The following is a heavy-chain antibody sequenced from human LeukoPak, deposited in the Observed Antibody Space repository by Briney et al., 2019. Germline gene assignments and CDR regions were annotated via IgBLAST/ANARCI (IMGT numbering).Heavy chain of an antibody. CDR2: IYYSGST. Sequence: PSDTLSLTCTVSGGSISSYYWSWIRQPPGKGLEWIGYIYYSGSTNYNPSLKSRVTISVDTSKNQFSLKLSSVTAADTAVYYCARELLWFGDPAGAFDIWGQGTMVTVSS. J-gene: IGHJ3*02. CDR1: GGSISSYY. V-gene: IGHV4-59*01. D-gene: IGHD3-10*01. CDR3: ARELLWFGDPAGAFDI.